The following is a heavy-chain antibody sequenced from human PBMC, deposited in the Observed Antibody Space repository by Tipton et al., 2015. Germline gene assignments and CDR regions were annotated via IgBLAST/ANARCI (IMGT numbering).Heavy chain of an antibody. V-gene: IGHV1-18*01. CDR2: ISPFTGDT. CDR3: ARDRTVTAPNIFDI. Sequence: SGAEVKVSCEVSGYRFDDCGLNWVRQAPGQGLEWVAWISPFTGDTSYSQKYQDRVTVTTDTSTNTVYLEMRSLRSDDTAIYYCARDRTVTAPNIFDIWGQGTMVTVSS. CDR1: GYRFDDCG. D-gene: IGHD2-21*02. J-gene: IGHJ3*02.